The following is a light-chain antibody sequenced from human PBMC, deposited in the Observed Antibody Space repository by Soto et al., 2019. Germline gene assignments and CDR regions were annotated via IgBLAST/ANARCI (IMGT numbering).Light chain of an antibody. Sequence: DIQMTHSPSSLSASVGDSVTITCRASQGISQYLACYQQKPGKVPKLLIYAASTLQSGVPSRFSGSGSGTDFTLTISSPQPEDVATYYCQKYNSAPWTFGQGNKVEIK. CDR3: QKYNSAPWT. V-gene: IGKV1-27*01. J-gene: IGKJ1*01. CDR2: AAS. CDR1: QGISQY.